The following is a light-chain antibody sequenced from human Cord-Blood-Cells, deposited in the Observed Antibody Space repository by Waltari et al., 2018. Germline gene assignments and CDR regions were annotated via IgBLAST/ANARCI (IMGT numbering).Light chain of an antibody. CDR3: MQALQTPWT. V-gene: IGKV2-28*01. CDR1: QSLMHSNGYNY. Sequence: DIVMPQSPLSLPVTPGEPASISFRSSQSLMHSNGYNYLDWYLQKPGQSPHLLIYSGSNWASGVPDRFSGSGSGTDFTLKISRVEAEDVGVYYCMQALQTPWTFGQGTKVEIK. CDR2: SGS. J-gene: IGKJ1*01.